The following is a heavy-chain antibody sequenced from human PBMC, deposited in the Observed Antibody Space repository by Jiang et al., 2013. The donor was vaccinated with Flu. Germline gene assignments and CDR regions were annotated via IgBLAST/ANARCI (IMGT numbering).Heavy chain of an antibody. Sequence: SGAEVKKPGSSVKVSCKASGGTFSSYAISWVRQAPGQGLEWMGGIIPIFGTANYAQKFQGRVTITADESTSTAYMELSSLRSEDTAVYYCARDPTYDSSGSQGGYYYYYGMDVWGQGTTVTVSS. V-gene: IGHV1-69*01. CDR3: ARDPTYDSSGSQGGYYYYYGMDV. J-gene: IGHJ6*02. CDR1: GGTFSSYA. CDR2: IIPIFGTA. D-gene: IGHD3-22*01.